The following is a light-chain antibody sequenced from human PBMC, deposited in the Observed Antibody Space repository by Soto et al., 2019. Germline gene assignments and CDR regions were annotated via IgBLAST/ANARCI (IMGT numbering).Light chain of an antibody. CDR2: WAS. V-gene: IGKV4-1*01. Sequence: DIVMTQSPDSLAVSLGERATINCKSSQSVLKSSNNLNYLAWYQQKPGQPPKLLIYWASTRESGVPDRFSGSGSGTDFTLTINSLQAEDVAVYYCQQYYDPPRTFGRGTKLEIK. CDR1: QSVLKSSNNLNY. CDR3: QQYYDPPRT. J-gene: IGKJ2*01.